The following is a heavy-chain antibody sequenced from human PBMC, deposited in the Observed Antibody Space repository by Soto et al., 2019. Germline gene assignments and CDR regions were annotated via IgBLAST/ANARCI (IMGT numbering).Heavy chain of an antibody. V-gene: IGHV6-1*01. J-gene: IGHJ6*02. Sequence: SQTLSLTCAISGDSVSSNSGAWNWIRQSPSRGLEWLGRTYYRSHWYNDFAVSVKSRVTIDPDTSKNQFSLQLNSVTPEDTAVYYCVRQYRDSQCYSGLDVWGQGTTVTVSS. CDR1: GDSVSSNSGA. CDR2: TYYRSHWYN. D-gene: IGHD6-6*01. CDR3: VRQYRDSQCYSGLDV.